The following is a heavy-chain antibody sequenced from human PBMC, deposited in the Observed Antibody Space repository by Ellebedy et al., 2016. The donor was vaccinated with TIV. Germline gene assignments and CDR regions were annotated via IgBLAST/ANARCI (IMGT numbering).Heavy chain of an antibody. V-gene: IGHV3-23*01. Sequence: GGSLRLSXAASGFTFSSYAMSWVRQAPGKGLEWVSAISGSGGSTYYADSVKGRFTISRDNSKNTLYLQMNSLRAEDTAVYYCARCPLARLPTDYWGQGTLVTVSS. CDR1: GFTFSSYA. CDR2: ISGSGGST. D-gene: IGHD2-21*02. CDR3: ARCPLARLPTDY. J-gene: IGHJ4*02.